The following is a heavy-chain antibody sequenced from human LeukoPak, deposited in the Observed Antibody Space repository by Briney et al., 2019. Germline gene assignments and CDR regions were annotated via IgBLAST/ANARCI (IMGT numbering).Heavy chain of an antibody. CDR3: TRVDSYDSSGYYLH. CDR1: GFTFGDYA. Sequence: GGSLRLSCTASGFTFGDYAMSWFRQAPGKGLEWVGFIRSKAYGGTTEYAASVKGRFTISRDDSKSIAYLQMNSLKTEDTAVYYCTRVDSYDSSGYYLHWGQGTLVTVSS. D-gene: IGHD3-22*01. J-gene: IGHJ4*02. V-gene: IGHV3-49*03. CDR2: IRSKAYGGTT.